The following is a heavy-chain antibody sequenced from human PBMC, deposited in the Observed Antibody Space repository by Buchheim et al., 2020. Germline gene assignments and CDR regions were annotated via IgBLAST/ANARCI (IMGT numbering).Heavy chain of an antibody. Sequence: EVQLVESGGGLVQPGGSLRLSCAASGFTFTTYWMSWVRQAPGKGLEWVSVIYSGGSTYYADSVKGRFTISRDNSKNTLYLQMNSLRAEDTAVYYCARTGAPYYFDYWGQGTL. CDR2: IYSGGST. V-gene: IGHV3-66*01. D-gene: IGHD1-1*01. CDR1: GFTFTTYW. J-gene: IGHJ4*02. CDR3: ARTGAPYYFDY.